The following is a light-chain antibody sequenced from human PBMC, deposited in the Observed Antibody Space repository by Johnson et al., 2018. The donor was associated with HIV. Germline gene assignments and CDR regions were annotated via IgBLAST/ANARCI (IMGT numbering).Light chain of an antibody. J-gene: IGLJ1*01. Sequence: QSVLTQPPSVSAAPGQKVTISCSGSSSNIGRNYVSWYQQLPGTAPKLLIFDNNKRPSGIPDRFSASKSGTSATLGITGLQTGDEADYYCGTWDSSLSIFVFATGTKVTVL. CDR3: GTWDSSLSIFV. CDR2: DNN. V-gene: IGLV1-51*01. CDR1: SSNIGRNY.